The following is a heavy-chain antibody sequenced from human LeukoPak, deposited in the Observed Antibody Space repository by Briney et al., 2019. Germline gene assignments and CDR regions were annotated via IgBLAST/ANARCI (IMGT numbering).Heavy chain of an antibody. CDR3: ANILGDVVDY. V-gene: IGHV3-30*02. CDR2: IRHDGGNT. J-gene: IGHJ4*02. D-gene: IGHD3-16*01. Sequence: GGPLRLSCAASGFTFSSYGMHWVRQAPGKGLEWVAFIRHDGGNTYYADSVKGRFAISRDNSKNTLYLQMNSLRAEDTAVYYCANILGDVVDYWGRGTLVTVSS. CDR1: GFTFSSYG.